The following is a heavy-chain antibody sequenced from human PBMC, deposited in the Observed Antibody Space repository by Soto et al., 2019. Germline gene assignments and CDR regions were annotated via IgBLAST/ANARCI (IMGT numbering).Heavy chain of an antibody. Sequence: QVHLVQSGAEVRKPGASVEVSCKASGYTFTSYGVSWVRQAPGQGLEWMGWISTYNGNTIYAQKFQGRVTMSTHTSTNIAYMLLRSRRDDDTAVYYCARDHHYGGSSYGMDVCGQGTTVTVS. CDR2: ISTYNGNT. CDR3: ARDHHYGGSSYGMDV. D-gene: IGHD1-26*01. CDR1: GYTFTSYG. V-gene: IGHV1-18*04. J-gene: IGHJ6*02.